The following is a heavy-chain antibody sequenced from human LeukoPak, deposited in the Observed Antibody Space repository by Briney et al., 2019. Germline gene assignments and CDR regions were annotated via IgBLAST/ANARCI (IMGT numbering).Heavy chain of an antibody. J-gene: IGHJ4*02. V-gene: IGHV1-2*02. CDR2: IIPNSGGT. D-gene: IGHD6-13*01. CDR1: GYTFTGYY. CDR3: ARVGIAAGTFSFDY. Sequence: ASVKVSCKASGYTFTGYYMHWVRQAPGQGLEWMGWIIPNSGGTNYAQKFQGRVTMTRDTSISTAYMELSRLRSDDTAVYYCARVGIAAGTFSFDYWGQGTLVTVSS.